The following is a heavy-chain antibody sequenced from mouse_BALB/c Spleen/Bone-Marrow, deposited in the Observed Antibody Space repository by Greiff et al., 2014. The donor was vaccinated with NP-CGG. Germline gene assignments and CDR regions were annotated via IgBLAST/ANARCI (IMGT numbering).Heavy chain of an antibody. D-gene: IGHD1-1*01. J-gene: IGHJ3*01. CDR3: AAYYYGSSQFAY. CDR2: IDPASGNT. CDR1: GFNIKDTY. Sequence: VQLQQSGAELVKPGASVKLSCTASGFNIKDTYMHWVKQRPEQGLEWTGRIDPASGNTKYDPKFQGKATITADTSSNTAYLQLSSLTSEDTAVYYCAAYYYGSSQFAYWGQGTLVTVSA. V-gene: IGHV14-3*02.